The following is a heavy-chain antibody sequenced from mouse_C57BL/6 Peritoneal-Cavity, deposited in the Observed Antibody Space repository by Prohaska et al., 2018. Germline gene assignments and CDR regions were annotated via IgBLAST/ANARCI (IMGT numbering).Heavy chain of an antibody. J-gene: IGHJ4*01. CDR3: ARKDSNFYAMDY. Sequence: QVQLQQSGAELVRPGTSVKMSCKASGYTFTNYWIGWAKQRPGHGLEWIGDIYPGGGYTNFNEKFKGKATLTADKSSSTAYMQFSSLTSEDSAIYYCARKDSNFYAMDYWGQGTSVTVSS. CDR2: IYPGGGYT. V-gene: IGHV1-63*01. D-gene: IGHD2-5*01. CDR1: GYTFTNYW.